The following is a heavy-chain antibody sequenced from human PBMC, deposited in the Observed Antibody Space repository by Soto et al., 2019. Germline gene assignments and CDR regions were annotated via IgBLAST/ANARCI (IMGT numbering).Heavy chain of an antibody. Sequence: SETLSLTCSVSGGSISSGSSYWGWIRETPGRGLEWIASMDHGGTTYSNPSLKSRLTISVDTSKNQFSLRLTSVTAADTAVYYCARRGVRAAATTCFDPGGQGTLVTVSS. D-gene: IGHD6-13*01. CDR3: ARRGVRAAATTCFDP. V-gene: IGHV4-39*01. CDR2: MDHGGTT. J-gene: IGHJ5*02. CDR1: GGSISSGSSY.